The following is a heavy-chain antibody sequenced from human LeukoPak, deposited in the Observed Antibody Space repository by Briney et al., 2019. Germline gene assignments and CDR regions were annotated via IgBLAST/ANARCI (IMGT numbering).Heavy chain of an antibody. D-gene: IGHD3-3*01. CDR3: ARARFLFGDY. CDR2: IYDSGST. Sequence: SETLSLTCTVSGGSISSYYWSWIRQPPGKGLEWIGFIYDSGSTNYNSSLKSRVTISVDTSKNQFSLKLSSVTAADTAVYYCARARFLFGDYWGQGTLVTVSS. CDR1: GGSISSYY. J-gene: IGHJ4*02. V-gene: IGHV4-59*01.